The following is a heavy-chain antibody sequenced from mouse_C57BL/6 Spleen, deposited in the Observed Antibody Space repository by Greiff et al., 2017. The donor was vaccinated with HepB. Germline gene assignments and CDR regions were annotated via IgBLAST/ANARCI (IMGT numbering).Heavy chain of an antibody. V-gene: IGHV1-5*01. Sequence: VQLQQSGTVLARPGASVKMSCKTSGYTFTSYWMHWVKQRPGQGLEWIGAIYPGNSDTSYNQKFKGKAKLTAVTSASTAYMELSSLTNEDSAVYYCTREGIYYYARPTGAMDYWGQGTSVTVSS. CDR1: GYTFTSYW. CDR2: IYPGNSDT. D-gene: IGHD1-1*01. J-gene: IGHJ4*01. CDR3: TREGIYYYARPTGAMDY.